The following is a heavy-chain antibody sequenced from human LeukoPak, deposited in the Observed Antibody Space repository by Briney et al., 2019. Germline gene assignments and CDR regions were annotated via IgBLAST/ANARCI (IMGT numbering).Heavy chain of an antibody. J-gene: IGHJ4*02. Sequence: GGSLRLSCAVSGFTFSRYWMTWVRQAPGKGLEWVANIKQDGSEKYSVDPVKGRFTISRDNAKNSLYLQMNSLRAEDTAVYYCATAVFPTRPFYDFWSGWDYWGQGTLVTVSS. CDR1: GFTFSRYW. CDR2: IKQDGSEK. CDR3: ATAVFPTRPFYDFWSGWDY. V-gene: IGHV3-7*01. D-gene: IGHD3-3*01.